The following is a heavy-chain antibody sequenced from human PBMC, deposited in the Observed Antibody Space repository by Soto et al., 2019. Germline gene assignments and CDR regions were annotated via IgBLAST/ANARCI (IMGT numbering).Heavy chain of an antibody. D-gene: IGHD3-10*01. V-gene: IGHV1-18*01. Sequence: ASVKVSCKASGYTFTSYGISWVRQAPGQGLEWMGWISAYNGNTNYAQKLQGRVTMTTDTSTSTAYMELRSLRSDDTAVYYCARGRLLWFGEPTPHYYMDVWGKGTTVTVSS. CDR3: ARGRLLWFGEPTPHYYMDV. CDR2: ISAYNGNT. J-gene: IGHJ6*03. CDR1: GYTFTSYG.